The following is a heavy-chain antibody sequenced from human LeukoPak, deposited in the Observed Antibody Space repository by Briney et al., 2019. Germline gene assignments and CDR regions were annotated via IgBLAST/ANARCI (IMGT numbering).Heavy chain of an antibody. CDR3: ARLNGVMDYFDY. CDR2: IYYSGSA. D-gene: IGHD2-8*01. J-gene: IGHJ4*02. V-gene: IGHV4-39*01. Sequence: PSETLSLTCTVSGDSMSSSSYYWGWIRQPPGKGLEWIGNIYYSGSAHYNPSRKSRVTISVDMSKNQFSLGLSSVTTADTAEFYCARLNGVMDYFDYWGQGTLVTVSS. CDR1: GDSMSSSSYY.